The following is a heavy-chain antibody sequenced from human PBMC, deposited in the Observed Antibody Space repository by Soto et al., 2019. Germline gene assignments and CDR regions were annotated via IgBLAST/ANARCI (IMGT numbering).Heavy chain of an antibody. V-gene: IGHV3-23*01. Sequence: GGSLRLSCAASGFTFSSYAMSWVRQAPGKGLERVSAISGSGGSTYYADSVKGRFTISRDNSKNTLYLQMNSLRAEDTAVYYCAIRRRTDIVATIGGYFDYWGQGTLVTVSS. D-gene: IGHD5-12*01. J-gene: IGHJ4*02. CDR2: ISGSGGST. CDR1: GFTFSSYA. CDR3: AIRRRTDIVATIGGYFDY.